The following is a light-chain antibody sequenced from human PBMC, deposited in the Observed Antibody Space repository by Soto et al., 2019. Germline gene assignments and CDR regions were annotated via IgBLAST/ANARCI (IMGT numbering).Light chain of an antibody. CDR3: QQYYDYPPLI. J-gene: IGKJ4*01. V-gene: IGKV3-15*01. Sequence: EIVMTQSPATLSVSPGERATLSCRASRNINRKLAWYQQKPGQAPRLLISSASTRATGIPARFSGSGSGTEFTHTISSLQSEDFAVYYCQQYYDYPPLIFGGGTKVEIK. CDR1: RNINRK. CDR2: SAS.